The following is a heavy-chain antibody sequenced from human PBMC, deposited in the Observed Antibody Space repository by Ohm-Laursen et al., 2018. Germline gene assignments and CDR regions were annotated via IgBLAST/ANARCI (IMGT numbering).Heavy chain of an antibody. Sequence: SSVKVSCKVYGYTFISFGISWVRQATGQGLEWMGWMNPNSGNTGYAQKFQGRVTMTRNTSISTAYMELSSLRSEDTAVYYCAREMSYWGQGTLVTVSS. CDR2: MNPNSGNT. CDR1: GYTFISFG. V-gene: IGHV1-8*01. J-gene: IGHJ4*02. D-gene: IGHD5-24*01. CDR3: AREMSY.